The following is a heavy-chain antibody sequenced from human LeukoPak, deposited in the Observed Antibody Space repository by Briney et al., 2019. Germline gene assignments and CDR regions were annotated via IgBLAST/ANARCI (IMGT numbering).Heavy chain of an antibody. CDR1: GFTFSSYS. V-gene: IGHV3-21*01. J-gene: IGHJ4*02. CDR2: ISSSSSYI. Sequence: GGSLRLSCAASGFTFSSYSMNWVRQAPGKGLEWVSSISSSSSYIYYADSVKGRFTISRDNAKNSLYLQMNSLRAEDTAVYYCARHDGDYGVKVPFDYWGQGTLVTVSS. CDR3: ARHDGDYGVKVPFDY. D-gene: IGHD4-17*01.